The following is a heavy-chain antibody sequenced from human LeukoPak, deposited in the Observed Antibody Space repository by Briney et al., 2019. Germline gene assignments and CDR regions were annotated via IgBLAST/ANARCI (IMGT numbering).Heavy chain of an antibody. CDR1: GGSITSTPYY. CDR2: IYYSGST. V-gene: IGHV4-39*07. D-gene: IGHD3-22*01. Sequence: SETLSLTCTVSGGSITSTPYYWGWIRQPPEKGPEWIGSIYYSGSTYYNPSLKSRVTISVDTSKNQFSLKLSSVTAADTAVYYCARGALITSYYYYYYMDVWGKGTTVTISS. CDR3: ARGALITSYYYYYYMDV. J-gene: IGHJ6*03.